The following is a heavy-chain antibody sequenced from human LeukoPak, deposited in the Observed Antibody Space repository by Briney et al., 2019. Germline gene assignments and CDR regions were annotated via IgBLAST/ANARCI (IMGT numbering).Heavy chain of an antibody. Sequence: PSETLSLTCTVSGGSISGYYWSWIRQPPGKGLEWIGYMHSSGSTNYNLSLKSRVTMSIDTSKNQLSLKMRSVTAADTAVYYCARDIRIVGATLYFDYWGQGTLATVSS. J-gene: IGHJ4*02. CDR3: ARDIRIVGATLYFDY. V-gene: IGHV4-59*01. CDR2: MHSSGST. CDR1: GGSISGYY. D-gene: IGHD1-26*01.